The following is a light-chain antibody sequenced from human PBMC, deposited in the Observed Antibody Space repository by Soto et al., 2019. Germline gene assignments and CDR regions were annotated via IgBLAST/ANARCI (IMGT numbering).Light chain of an antibody. CDR2: ANS. CDR3: QSYDNSPTTYV. Sequence: QAVVTQPPSVSEAPRQRVTISCSGSSSNIGNNAVNWYQQLPGKAPKLLIYANSRRPAGVPDRFSGSKSGTSASLAITGLQAEDEADYYCQSYDNSPTTYVFGTGTKLTVL. J-gene: IGLJ1*01. V-gene: IGLV1-36*01. CDR1: SSNIGNNA.